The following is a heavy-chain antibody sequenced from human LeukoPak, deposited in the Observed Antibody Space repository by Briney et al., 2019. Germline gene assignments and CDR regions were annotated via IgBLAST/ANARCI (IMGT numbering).Heavy chain of an antibody. D-gene: IGHD1-14*01. CDR2: IYSGGST. J-gene: IGHJ2*01. Sequence: PGGSLRLSCAASGFTVSSNYMSWVRQAPGKGLEWVSVIYSGGSTYYADSVKGLFTISRDNSKNTVYLQMSSLRAEDTAVYYCVQLLDDNPIRWYFGLWGRGTLVTVSS. CDR1: GFTVSSNY. CDR3: VQLLDDNPIRWYFGL. V-gene: IGHV3-53*01.